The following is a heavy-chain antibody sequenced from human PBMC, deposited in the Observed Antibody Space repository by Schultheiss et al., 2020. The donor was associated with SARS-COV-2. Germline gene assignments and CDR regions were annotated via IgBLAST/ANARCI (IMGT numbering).Heavy chain of an antibody. V-gene: IGHV3-66*01. J-gene: IGHJ4*02. CDR3: AREDYGDYVLDY. CDR2: IYSGGST. D-gene: IGHD4-17*01. CDR1: GFTVSSNY. Sequence: GESLKISCAASGFTVSSNYMSWVRQAPGKGLEWVSVIYSGGSTYYADSVKGRFTISRDNSKNTLYLQMNSLRAEDTAVYYCAREDYGDYVLDYWGQGTLVTGSS.